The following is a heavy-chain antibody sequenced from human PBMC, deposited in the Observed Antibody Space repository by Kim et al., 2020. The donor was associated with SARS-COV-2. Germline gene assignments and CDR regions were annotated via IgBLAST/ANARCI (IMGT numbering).Heavy chain of an antibody. D-gene: IGHD2-21*02. CDR3: AGQPYCLGDCYFAY. Sequence: SETLSLTCTVSGGSISSTTYYWGWIRQPPGKGLEWIGSIYYSGSTYYNPSFKSRVTISVDTSKNQFSLKLNSVTAADTALYYCAGQPYCLGDCYFAYWGQGTLVTVSS. CDR2: IYYSGST. CDR1: GGSISSTTYY. V-gene: IGHV4-39*01. J-gene: IGHJ4*02.